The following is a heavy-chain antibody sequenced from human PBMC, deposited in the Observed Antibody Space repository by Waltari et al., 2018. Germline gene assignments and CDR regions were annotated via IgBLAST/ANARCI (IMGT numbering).Heavy chain of an antibody. J-gene: IGHJ5*02. V-gene: IGHV3-74*01. Sequence: EVQLVESGGGLVEHGESLRLSCVASEFIFSGYWRHWVRQVPGKGLMWVARINGDGTSTYYADFAKGRFTVSRDNANSTLNLQMSRLKVEDTGLYYCARDKDFYATGSPLDLWGHGTQVTVSS. CDR2: INGDGTST. CDR1: EFIFSGYW. CDR3: ARDKDFYATGSPLDL. D-gene: IGHD3-10*01.